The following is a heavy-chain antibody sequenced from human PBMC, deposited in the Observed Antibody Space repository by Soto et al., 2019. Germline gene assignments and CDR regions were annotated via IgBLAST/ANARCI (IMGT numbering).Heavy chain of an antibody. D-gene: IGHD6-19*01. CDR2: ISAYNGNT. CDR1: GYTFTSYG. V-gene: IGHV1-18*01. CDR3: ARDLKQWLVNRPYNWFDP. Sequence: QVQLVQSGAEVKKPGASVKVSCKGSGYTFTSYGISWVRQAPGQGLEWMGWISAYNGNTNYAQKLQGRVTMTTDTSTSTAYMKLRSLRSDDTAVYYCARDLKQWLVNRPYNWFDPWGQGTLVTVSS. J-gene: IGHJ5*02.